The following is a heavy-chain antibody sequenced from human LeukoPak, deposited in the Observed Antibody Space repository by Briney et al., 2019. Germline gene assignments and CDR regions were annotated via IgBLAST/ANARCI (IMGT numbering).Heavy chain of an antibody. CDR1: GGSFSGYY. D-gene: IGHD3-3*01. CDR2: INHSGST. Sequence: SETLSLTCAVYGGSFSGYYWSWIRQPLGKGLEWIGEINHSGSTNYNPSLKSRVTISVDTSKNQFSLKLSSVTAADTAVYYCARENYDFWSGYSHFDYWGQGTLVTVSS. CDR3: ARENYDFWSGYSHFDY. J-gene: IGHJ4*02. V-gene: IGHV4-34*01.